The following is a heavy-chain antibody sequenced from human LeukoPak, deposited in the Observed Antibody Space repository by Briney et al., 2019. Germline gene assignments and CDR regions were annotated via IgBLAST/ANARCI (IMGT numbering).Heavy chain of an antibody. CDR2: IWYDGSNK. D-gene: IGHD5-18*01. Sequence: PGRSLRLSCAASGFTFSSYGMHWVRQAPGKGLEWVAVIWYDGSNKYYADSVKGRFTISRDNSKNTLYLQMNSLRAEDTAVYYCARDGGAMAARYYFDYWGRGTLVTVSS. CDR1: GFTFSSYG. J-gene: IGHJ4*02. V-gene: IGHV3-33*01. CDR3: ARDGGAMAARYYFDY.